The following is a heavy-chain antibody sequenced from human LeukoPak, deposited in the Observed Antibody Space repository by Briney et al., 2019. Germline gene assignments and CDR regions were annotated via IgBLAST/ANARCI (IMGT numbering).Heavy chain of an antibody. CDR1: GGFISSHY. Sequence: SETLSLTCTVSGGFISSHYWSWIRQPPGKGLEWIGYIYYSGSTNYNPSLKSRVTISVDTSKNQFSLKLSSVTAADTAVYYCARDVDSRAWFDPWGQGTLVTVSS. CDR2: IYYSGST. J-gene: IGHJ5*02. V-gene: IGHV4-59*11. CDR3: ARDVDSRAWFDP. D-gene: IGHD2-21*01.